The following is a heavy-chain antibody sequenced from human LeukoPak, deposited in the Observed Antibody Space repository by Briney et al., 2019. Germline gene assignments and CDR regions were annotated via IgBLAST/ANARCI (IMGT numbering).Heavy chain of an antibody. CDR2: ISYDGSNK. J-gene: IGHJ4*02. V-gene: IGHV3-30-3*01. Sequence: GGSLRLSCAASGFTFSSYAMHWVRQAPGKGLEWVAVISYDGSNKYYADSVKGRFTISRDNSKNTLYLQMNSLRAEDTAVYYCARKLSDYGGPWGFWGQGTLVTVSS. CDR3: ARKLSDYGGPWGF. D-gene: IGHD4-23*01. CDR1: GFTFSSYA.